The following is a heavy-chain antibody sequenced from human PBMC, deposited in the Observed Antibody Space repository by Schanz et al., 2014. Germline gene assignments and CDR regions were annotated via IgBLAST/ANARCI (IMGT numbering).Heavy chain of an antibody. CDR2: ISGSGGST. Sequence: EVQLAESGGGLVQPGGSLRLSCAASGFTFSSYAMSWVRQAPGKGLEWVSAISGSGGSTYYADSVKGRFTISRDNSKNTLYLQMSSLTTEDTAVYYCARDHTTESYYSAGPPIDYWGQGTLLTVSS. J-gene: IGHJ4*02. CDR1: GFTFSSYA. V-gene: IGHV3-23*04. CDR3: ARDHTTESYYSAGPPIDY. D-gene: IGHD1-26*01.